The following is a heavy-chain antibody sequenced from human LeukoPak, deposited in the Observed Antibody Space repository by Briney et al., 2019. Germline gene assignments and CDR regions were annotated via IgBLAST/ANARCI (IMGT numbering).Heavy chain of an antibody. Sequence: GSLRLSCAASGFTFSSYGMHWVRQAPGKGLEWVAVIWYDGSNKYYADSVKGRFTISRDNSKNTLYLQMNSLRAEDTAVYYCARGSGWYNYFDYWGQGTLVTVSS. D-gene: IGHD6-19*01. V-gene: IGHV3-33*08. CDR3: ARGSGWYNYFDY. J-gene: IGHJ4*02. CDR2: IWYDGSNK. CDR1: GFTFSSYG.